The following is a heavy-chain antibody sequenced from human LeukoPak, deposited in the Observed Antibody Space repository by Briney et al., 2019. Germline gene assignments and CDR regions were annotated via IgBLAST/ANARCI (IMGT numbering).Heavy chain of an antibody. CDR3: TRDPGYSYAMDS. CDR2: ISHGSTRI. J-gene: IGHJ4*02. Sequence: GESLRLSCAASGFTFSTYSMNWVRQAPGKGLEWISYISHGSTRIFYADSVEGRFTVSRDDAKNALYLQMNSLRVEDTAVYYCTRDPGYSYAMDSWGQGILVTVSS. D-gene: IGHD5-18*01. CDR1: GFTFSTYS. V-gene: IGHV3-48*01.